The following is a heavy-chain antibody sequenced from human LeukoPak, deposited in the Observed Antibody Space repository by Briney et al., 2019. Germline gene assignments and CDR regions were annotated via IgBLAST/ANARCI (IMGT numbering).Heavy chain of an antibody. CDR3: ARDVLAAPGTFDY. J-gene: IGHJ4*02. D-gene: IGHD6-13*01. Sequence: SETLSLTCAVYGGSFSGYYWSWIRQPPGKGLEWIGKINHSGSTNYNPSLKSRVTISVDTSKNQFSLKLSSVTAADTAVYYCARDVLAAPGTFDYWGQGALVTVSS. CDR1: GGSFSGYY. V-gene: IGHV4-34*01. CDR2: INHSGST.